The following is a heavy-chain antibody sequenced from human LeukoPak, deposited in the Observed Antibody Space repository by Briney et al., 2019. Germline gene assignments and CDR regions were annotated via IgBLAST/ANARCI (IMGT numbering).Heavy chain of an antibody. Sequence: SLRLSCAASGSTFDDCARRWGRQAPGKGRGWVSGMSWNSGSIGYADSVKGRFTISRDNAKNSLYLQMNSLRAEDTAMYYCAKGALRYSSCYVYWGQRTPVTVSS. V-gene: IGHV3-9*01. CDR3: AKGALRYSSCYVY. D-gene: IGHD2-2*01. CDR2: MSWNSGSI. CDR1: GSTFDDCA. J-gene: IGHJ4*02.